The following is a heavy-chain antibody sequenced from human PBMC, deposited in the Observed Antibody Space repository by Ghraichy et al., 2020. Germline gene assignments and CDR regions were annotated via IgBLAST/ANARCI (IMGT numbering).Heavy chain of an antibody. CDR2: ISSDGGST. CDR3: VKGGYCSSINCYFAFDY. D-gene: IGHD2-2*01. Sequence: GGSLRLSCSASGFTFSTYAMHWVRQAPGKGLEYVSVISSDGGSTYYADSVKGRFTVSRDNSKNTLYFQMSSLRPEDTAVYYCVKGGYCSSINCYFAFDYWGQGTLVTVSS. J-gene: IGHJ4*02. V-gene: IGHV3-64D*06. CDR1: GFTFSTYA.